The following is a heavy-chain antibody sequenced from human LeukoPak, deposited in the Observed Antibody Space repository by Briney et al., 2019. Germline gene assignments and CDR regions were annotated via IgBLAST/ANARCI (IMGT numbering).Heavy chain of an antibody. D-gene: IGHD2-21*01. CDR2: ISWNSGSI. J-gene: IGHJ4*02. CDR3: AKDYSRRWYYFDY. CDR1: GFTFDDYA. V-gene: IGHV3-9*01. Sequence: PGGSLRLSCAASGFTFDDYAMHWVRQAPGKGLEWVSGISWNSGSISYADSVKGRFTISRDNAKNSLYLQTNSLRAEDTALYYCAKDYSRRWYYFDYWGQGTLVTVSS.